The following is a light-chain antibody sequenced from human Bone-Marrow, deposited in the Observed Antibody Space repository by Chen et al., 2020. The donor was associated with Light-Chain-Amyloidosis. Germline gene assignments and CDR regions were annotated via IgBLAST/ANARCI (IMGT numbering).Light chain of an antibody. Sequence: QPVLPQPPSASGTPAQRVTISCSGSSSNIGSNYVYWYQQHPGTAPKHLIYRNDQRPSGVPDRFSGSKSGTSASLAISGLRSEDEADYYCAAWDDSLSAWVFGGGTKLTVL. CDR1: SSNIGSNY. CDR2: RND. CDR3: AAWDDSLSAWV. J-gene: IGLJ3*02. V-gene: IGLV1-47*01.